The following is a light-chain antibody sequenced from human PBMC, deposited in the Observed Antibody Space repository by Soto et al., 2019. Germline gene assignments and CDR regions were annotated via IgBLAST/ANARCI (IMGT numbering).Light chain of an antibody. V-gene: IGKV1-39*01. CDR2: AAS. J-gene: IGKJ1*01. CDR1: QSITTY. CDR3: QQCYRSPRT. Sequence: DIQMTQSPSTLSASVGDRVTITCRASQSITTYVNWYQQKLGKAPTLLIYAASSLQSGVQSRFSGSGSVTDFTLTISSLQPEDFATYFCQQCYRSPRTFGQGTKVEI.